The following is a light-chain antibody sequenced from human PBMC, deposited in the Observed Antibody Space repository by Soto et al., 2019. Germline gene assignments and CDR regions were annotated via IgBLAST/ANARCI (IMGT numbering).Light chain of an antibody. CDR3: QQYNNWPPLT. Sequence: EIVMTQSPATLSVSPGERATRSCRASQSVSGDLAWYQQKPGQAPRLLFYGASTRATGIPARFSGSGSGTEFTLTISSLQSEDFAVYYCQQYNNWPPLTFGQGTKLEIK. V-gene: IGKV3-15*01. CDR2: GAS. CDR1: QSVSGD. J-gene: IGKJ2*01.